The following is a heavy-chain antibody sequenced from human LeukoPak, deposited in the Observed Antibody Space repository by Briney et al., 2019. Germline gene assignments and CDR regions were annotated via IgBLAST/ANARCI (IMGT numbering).Heavy chain of an antibody. J-gene: IGHJ4*02. CDR1: GFTVSFSG. V-gene: IGHV3-30*18. Sequence: GGSLRLSCAASGFTVSFSGMYWVRQAPGKGLEWPAFISDDGSRKYYADSVKGRFTISRDNSKNTLFLQMNSLRTEDTAMYYCAKDRSTTWSFDYWGQGTLVTVSS. D-gene: IGHD6-13*01. CDR3: AKDRSTTWSFDY. CDR2: ISDDGSRK.